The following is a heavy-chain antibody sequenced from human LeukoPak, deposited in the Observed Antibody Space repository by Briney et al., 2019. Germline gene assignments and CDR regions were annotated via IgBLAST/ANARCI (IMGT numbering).Heavy chain of an antibody. CDR1: GFTFSSYA. CDR2: ISGSGGST. CDR3: AKAPFDTSGLSSPNYFDY. Sequence: AGSLRLSCAASGFTFSSYAMSWVRQAPGKGLEWVSAISGSGGSTYYADSVKGRFTISRDNSKNTLYLQMNSLRAEDTAVYYCAKAPFDTSGLSSPNYFDYWGQGTLVTVSS. J-gene: IGHJ4*02. V-gene: IGHV3-23*01. D-gene: IGHD3-22*01.